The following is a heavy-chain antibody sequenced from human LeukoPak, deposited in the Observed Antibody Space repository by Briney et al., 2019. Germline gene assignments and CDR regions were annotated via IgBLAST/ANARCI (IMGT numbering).Heavy chain of an antibody. V-gene: IGHV3-23*01. CDR2: ISTSGGST. CDR3: AKHSSGSWANYFDY. D-gene: IGHD3-10*01. J-gene: IGHJ4*02. Sequence: GGSLRLSCAASGFTFSSYAMSWVRQAPGKGLEWVSSISTSGGSTYYADSAKGRFTISRDNSKNTLYMQMNSLRAEDTAVYYCAKHSSGSWANYFDYWGQGTLVTVSS. CDR1: GFTFSSYA.